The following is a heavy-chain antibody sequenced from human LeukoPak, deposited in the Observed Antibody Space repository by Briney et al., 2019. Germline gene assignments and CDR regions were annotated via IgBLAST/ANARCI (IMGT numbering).Heavy chain of an antibody. CDR3: ARGLGRFGESTDPSDF. CDR1: GYTFSNYG. V-gene: IGHV1-18*01. Sequence: ASVKVSCTASGYTFSNYGISWVRQAPGQGLEWMGWISAYNGNTNYAQKFQGRVTMTRDTFTSTAHMEVRSLRSDDTAVYYCARGLGRFGESTDPSDFWGQGTMVTVSS. J-gene: IGHJ3*01. CDR2: ISAYNGNT. D-gene: IGHD3-10*01.